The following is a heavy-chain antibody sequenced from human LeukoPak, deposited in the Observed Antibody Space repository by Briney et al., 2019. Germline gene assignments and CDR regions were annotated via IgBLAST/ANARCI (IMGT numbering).Heavy chain of an antibody. CDR3: ARGNRGRDAFDI. CDR1: GGSISSYY. D-gene: IGHD1-14*01. V-gene: IGHV4-59*01. Sequence: PSETLSLTCTVSGGSISSYYWSWIRQPPGKGLEWIGYIYYSESTNYNPSLKSRVTISVDTSKNQFSLKLSSVTAADTAVYYCARGNRGRDAFDIWGQGTMVTVSS. J-gene: IGHJ3*02. CDR2: IYYSEST.